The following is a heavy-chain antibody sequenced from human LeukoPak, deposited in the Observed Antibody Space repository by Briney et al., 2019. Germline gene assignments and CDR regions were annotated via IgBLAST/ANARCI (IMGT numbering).Heavy chain of an antibody. CDR3: ARTGYSSGWYGGFDI. J-gene: IGHJ3*02. CDR1: GYSFTSYW. V-gene: IGHV5-51*01. Sequence: GESLKISCKGSGYSFTSYWIGWVRQMPGKGLEWMGIIYAGDSDTRYSPSLQGQVTISADKSIITAYLQWSSLKASDTAMYYCARTGYSSGWYGGFDIWGQGTLVTVSS. D-gene: IGHD6-19*01. CDR2: IYAGDSDT.